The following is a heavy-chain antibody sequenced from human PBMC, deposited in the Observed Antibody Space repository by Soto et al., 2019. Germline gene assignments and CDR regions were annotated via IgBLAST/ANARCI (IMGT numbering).Heavy chain of an antibody. CDR2: INAGNGNT. CDR1: GYTFTSYA. V-gene: IGHV1-3*01. Sequence: QVQLVQSGAEVKKPGASVKVSCKASGYTFTSYAMHWVRQAPGQRLEWMGWINAGNGNTKYSQKFQGRVTITRDTSASTAYMELSSLRSEDTAVYYCAREPIGGSYVYYGMDVWGQGTTVTVSS. J-gene: IGHJ6*02. D-gene: IGHD1-26*01. CDR3: AREPIGGSYVYYGMDV.